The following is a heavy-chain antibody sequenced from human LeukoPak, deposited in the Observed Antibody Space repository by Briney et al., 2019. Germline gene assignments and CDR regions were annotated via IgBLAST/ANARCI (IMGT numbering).Heavy chain of an antibody. Sequence: GGSLRLSCAASGFTFSSYSMNWVRQAPGKGLEWVSSISSSSSTIYYADSVKGRFTISRDNAKNSLYLQMNSLRAEDTAVYYCARDYYGSGSADYWGQGTLVTVSS. V-gene: IGHV3-48*01. CDR1: GFTFSSYS. J-gene: IGHJ4*02. CDR3: ARDYYGSGSADY. D-gene: IGHD3-10*01. CDR2: ISSSSSTI.